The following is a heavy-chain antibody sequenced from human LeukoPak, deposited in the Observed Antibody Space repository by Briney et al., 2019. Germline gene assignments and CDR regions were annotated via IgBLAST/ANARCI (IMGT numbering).Heavy chain of an antibody. CDR3: ARERQGATSTDVPYY. J-gene: IGHJ4*02. Sequence: ASVKVSCKASGYTFTSYGISWVRQAPGQGLEWMGWISAYNGNTNYAQKLQGRVTVTTDTSTSTAYMELRSLRSDDTAVYYCARERQGATSTDVPYYWGQGTLVTVSS. D-gene: IGHD1-26*01. CDR2: ISAYNGNT. CDR1: GYTFTSYG. V-gene: IGHV1-18*01.